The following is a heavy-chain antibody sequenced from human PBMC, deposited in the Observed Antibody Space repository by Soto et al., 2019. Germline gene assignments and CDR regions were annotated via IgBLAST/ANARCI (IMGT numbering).Heavy chain of an antibody. Sequence: EVQLVESGGGLVKPGGSLRLSCAASGFTFSSYSMNWVRQAPGKGLEWVSSISSSSSYIYYADSVKGRFTISRDNDKNSLYLQMNSLRAADTAVYYCASDGLYDFWGQTLGYYYYMDVWGKGTTVTVSS. V-gene: IGHV3-21*01. J-gene: IGHJ6*03. D-gene: IGHD3-3*01. CDR3: ASDGLYDFWGQTLGYYYYMDV. CDR1: GFTFSSYS. CDR2: ISSSSSYI.